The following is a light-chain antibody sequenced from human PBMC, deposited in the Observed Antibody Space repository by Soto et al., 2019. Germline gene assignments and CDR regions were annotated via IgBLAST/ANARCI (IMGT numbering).Light chain of an antibody. CDR3: QSSDSSLSAHVV. Sequence: QSVLTQPPSVSGAPGQRVTISCTGSSSNIGAGYDVTWYQQLPGTAPKLLIYGNSNRPSGVPDRFSGSKSGTSASLAITGLQAEDEDDYYYQSSDSSLSAHVVFGGGTKLTVL. CDR1: SSNIGAGYD. V-gene: IGLV1-40*01. CDR2: GNS. J-gene: IGLJ2*01.